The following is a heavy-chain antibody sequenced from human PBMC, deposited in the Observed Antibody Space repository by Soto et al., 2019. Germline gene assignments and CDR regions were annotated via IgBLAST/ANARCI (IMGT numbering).Heavy chain of an antibody. CDR1: GYTFTSYA. CDR2: INPGNGNT. V-gene: IGHV1-3*01. CDR3: ARGDFFDP. J-gene: IGHJ5*02. D-gene: IGHD2-21*02. Sequence: QVQLVQSGAEVKKPGTSVKVSCKASGYTFTSYAIYWVRQAPGQRLEWMGWINPGNGNTKYSQKFQGRVTITRDTSASIAYMELTTLRSEDTAVYYCARGDFFDPWGQGTLVTVSS.